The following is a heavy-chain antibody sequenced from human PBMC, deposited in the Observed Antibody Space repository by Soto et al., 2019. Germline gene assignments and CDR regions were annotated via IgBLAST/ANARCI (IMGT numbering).Heavy chain of an antibody. CDR2: ISNDGSNK. J-gene: IGHJ6*02. Sequence: QVQLVESGGGVVQPGRSLRLSCAASGFTFSSYAMHWVRQAPGKGLEWVAVISNDGSNKYYADSVKGRFTISRDNSKNTLYLQMNSLRAEDTAVYYCARDSSGWQYYYDGMDVWGQGTTVTVSS. CDR3: ARDSSGWQYYYDGMDV. D-gene: IGHD6-19*01. CDR1: GFTFSSYA. V-gene: IGHV3-30-3*01.